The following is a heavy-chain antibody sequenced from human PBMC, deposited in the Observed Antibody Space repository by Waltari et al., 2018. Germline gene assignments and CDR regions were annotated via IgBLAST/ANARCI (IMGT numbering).Heavy chain of an antibody. V-gene: IGHV4-38-2*01. Sequence: GWIRQPPGKGLEWIGSIYHSGSTYYNPSLKSRVTISVDTSKNQFSLKLSPVTAADTAVYYCARPVGAYYYMDVWGKGTTVTVSS. J-gene: IGHJ6*03. CDR3: ARPVGAYYYMDV. CDR2: IYHSGST. D-gene: IGHD1-26*01.